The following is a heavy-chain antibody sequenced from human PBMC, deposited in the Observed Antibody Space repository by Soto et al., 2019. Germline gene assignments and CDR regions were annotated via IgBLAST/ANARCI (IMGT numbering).Heavy chain of an antibody. D-gene: IGHD3-9*01. CDR2: INGDTGDT. CDR3: ARDGFYDILTGYLVS. J-gene: IGHJ5*02. CDR1: GYTFTGYS. Sequence: QVQLVQSGAEVKKPGASVKVSCKASGYTFTGYSMHWVRQAPGQRLEWMGWINGDTGDTKYSQKFQDRVTITRDTSASTAYMELSSLRSEDTAVYYCARDGFYDILTGYLVSWGQGTLVTVSS. V-gene: IGHV1-3*01.